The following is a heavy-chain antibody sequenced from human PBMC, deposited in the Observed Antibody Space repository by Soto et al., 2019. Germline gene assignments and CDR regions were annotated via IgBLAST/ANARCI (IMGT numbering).Heavy chain of an antibody. V-gene: IGHV1-3*01. D-gene: IGHD4-4*01. CDR3: ARELQGLYFFDY. Sequence: ASVKFSCKASAYTFKAYALHWVRLAPGEGLEWMGWINAANGNTIYSEKFQGRVTITRDTSASTAYMELSSLRSEDTAVYYCARELQGLYFFDYWGQGTLVTVSS. CDR1: AYTFKAYA. CDR2: INAANGNT. J-gene: IGHJ4*02.